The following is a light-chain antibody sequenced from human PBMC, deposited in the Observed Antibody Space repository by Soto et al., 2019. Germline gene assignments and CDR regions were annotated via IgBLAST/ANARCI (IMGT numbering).Light chain of an antibody. V-gene: IGKV3-20*01. CDR2: GAS. CDR1: QSVSSSY. CDR3: QQYGSTPPYT. J-gene: IGKJ2*01. Sequence: EIVLTQSPGTLSLSPGERATLSCRASQSVSSSYLAWYQQKPGQAPRLLIYGASSRATGIADRFSGSGSGTDFTLTISRLEPEDVAVYYCQQYGSTPPYTFGQGTKLEIK.